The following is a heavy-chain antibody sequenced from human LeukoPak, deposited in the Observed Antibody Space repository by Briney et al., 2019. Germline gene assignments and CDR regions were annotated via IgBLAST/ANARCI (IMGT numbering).Heavy chain of an antibody. CDR1: GFSFSNYG. CDR3: AKDDAWIRFGE. CDR2: IRFDGTDE. D-gene: IGHD3-10*01. Sequence: GGSLRLSCAASGFSFSNYGMHWVRQAPGKGLEWVAFIRFDGTDEFYADSVKGRFTISRDNSKNTLHLEVISLTAEDTAVYYCAKDDAWIRFGEWSQGTLVTVSS. V-gene: IGHV3-30*02. J-gene: IGHJ4*02.